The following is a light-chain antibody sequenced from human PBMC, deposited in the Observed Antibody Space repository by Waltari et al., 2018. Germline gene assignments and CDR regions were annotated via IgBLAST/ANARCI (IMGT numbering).Light chain of an antibody. CDR1: STDLAGYNL. J-gene: IGLJ1*01. CDR3: CSYTGSSTSYG. CDR2: EAT. V-gene: IGLV2-23*01. Sequence: QSALSQPASVSGSPGQSLTITCTGASTDLAGYNLVAWYQHHPNRAPKLIIYEATKRPSGISQRVSGAKSGATASLRISGLQADDEADYYCCSYTGSSTSYGCGGGTKVTVL.